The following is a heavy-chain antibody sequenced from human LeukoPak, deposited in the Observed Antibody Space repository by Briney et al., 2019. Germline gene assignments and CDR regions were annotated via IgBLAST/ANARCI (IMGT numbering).Heavy chain of an antibody. D-gene: IGHD6-19*01. CDR2: IIPILGIA. Sequence: ASVKVSCKASGGGFSSYAISWVRQAPGQGLEWMGRIIPILGIANYAQRFQGRVTITADKSTSTAYMELSSLRSEDTAVYYCASVLSGIAVAGSFDPWGQGTLVTVSS. V-gene: IGHV1-69*04. CDR3: ASVLSGIAVAGSFDP. J-gene: IGHJ5*02. CDR1: GGGFSSYA.